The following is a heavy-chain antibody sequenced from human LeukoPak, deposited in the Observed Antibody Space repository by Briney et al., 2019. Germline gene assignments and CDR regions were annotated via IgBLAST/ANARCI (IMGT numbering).Heavy chain of an antibody. Sequence: ASVKVSCKASGYTFTGYYLHWVRQAPGQGFEWMGWINTNSGGTSCAEKFQDRVTMTRDTSISTAYMEMTGLTSDDTAVYYCASGSGSSYWGQGTLVTVSS. D-gene: IGHD3-22*01. J-gene: IGHJ4*02. V-gene: IGHV1-2*02. CDR2: INTNSGGT. CDR3: ASGSGSSY. CDR1: GYTFTGYY.